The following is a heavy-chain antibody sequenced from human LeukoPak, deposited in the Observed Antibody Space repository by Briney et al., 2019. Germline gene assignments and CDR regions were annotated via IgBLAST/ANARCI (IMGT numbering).Heavy chain of an antibody. Sequence: SETLSLTCTVSGGSISSYYWSWIRQPPGKGLEWIGYIYYSGSTNYNPSLKSRVTISVDTSKNQFSLKLSSVTAADTAVYYCARTGYSYGWSSYYYIDVWGKGTTVTVSS. V-gene: IGHV4-59*01. CDR1: GGSISSYY. J-gene: IGHJ6*03. CDR3: ARTGYSYGWSSYYYIDV. D-gene: IGHD5-18*01. CDR2: IYYSGST.